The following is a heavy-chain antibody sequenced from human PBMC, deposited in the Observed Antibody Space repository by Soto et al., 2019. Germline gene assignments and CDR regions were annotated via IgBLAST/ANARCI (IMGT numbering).Heavy chain of an antibody. D-gene: IGHD4-17*01. CDR3: ARWYGDYVNDAFDI. J-gene: IGHJ3*02. CDR1: GFTFSSYS. Sequence: EVQLVESGGGLVQPGGSLRLSCAASGFTFSSYSMNWVRQAPGKGLEWVSSISSSSSYIYYADSVKGRFTISRDNAKNANYLQMNRLSADDTLVYYGARWYGDYVNDAFDIWGQGAMVTVSS. CDR2: ISSSSSYI. V-gene: IGHV3-21*03.